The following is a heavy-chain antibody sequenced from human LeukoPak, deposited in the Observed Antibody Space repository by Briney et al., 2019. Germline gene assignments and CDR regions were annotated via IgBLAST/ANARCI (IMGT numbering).Heavy chain of an antibody. V-gene: IGHV4-34*01. CDR1: GGSFRGYY. D-gene: IGHD3-10*01. J-gene: IGHJ4*02. CDR3: ARGTLVVERGIAY. CDR2: INQSEST. Sequence: SETLSLTCGVYGGSFRGYYWSWIRQSPGKGLEWIGEINQSESTNHNPSLKSRVTISVDTSKNQFSLKVRSVSAAETGVYICARGTLVVERGIAYWGPGALVTVSS.